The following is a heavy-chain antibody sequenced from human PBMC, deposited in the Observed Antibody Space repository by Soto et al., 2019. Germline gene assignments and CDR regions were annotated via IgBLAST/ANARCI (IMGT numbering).Heavy chain of an antibody. Sequence: SETLSLTCTVYGGSVSSGSYYWSWIRQPPGQGLEWIGYIYYSGSTNYNPSLKSRVTISVDTTKNQFSLKLSSVTAADTAVYYCASHLLSGSNYASTDYYYYYMDVWGKGTTVTVSS. D-gene: IGHD4-4*01. CDR1: GGSVSSGSYY. CDR2: IYYSGST. CDR3: ASHLLSGSNYASTDYYYYYMDV. J-gene: IGHJ6*03. V-gene: IGHV4-61*01.